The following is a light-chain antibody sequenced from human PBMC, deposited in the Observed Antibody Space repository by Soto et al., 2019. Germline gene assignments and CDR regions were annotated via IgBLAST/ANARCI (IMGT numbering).Light chain of an antibody. Sequence: EIVLTQSPATLALSPGERATLSCRASRSFASIYLAWYQHKPGQAPRLLIYAASSRATGIPDRFIGSGSGTDFTLTISRLEPDDSAVYYCHHYDSSPPYTFGQGTKVDIK. CDR3: HHYDSSPPYT. CDR2: AAS. V-gene: IGKV3-20*01. CDR1: RSFASIY. J-gene: IGKJ2*01.